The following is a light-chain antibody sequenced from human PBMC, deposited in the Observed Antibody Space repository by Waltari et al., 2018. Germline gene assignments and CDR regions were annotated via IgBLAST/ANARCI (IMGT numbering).Light chain of an antibody. Sequence: DIQMTQSPSMLSASVGDRVTITCRASQSIRGWLAWYQNKPGIAPKLLIYDASNLGDGIPSRFSGSGFGTNFTLTINSLQPDDFATYYCQEYNRFSTFGLGTKV. CDR3: QEYNRFST. CDR1: QSIRGW. J-gene: IGKJ1*01. V-gene: IGKV1-5*01. CDR2: DAS.